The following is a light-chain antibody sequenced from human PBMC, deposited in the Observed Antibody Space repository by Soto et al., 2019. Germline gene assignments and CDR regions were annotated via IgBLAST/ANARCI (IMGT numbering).Light chain of an antibody. Sequence: DIRMTQSPSALPASVGDRVTITCRASQGISNWLAWYQQKPGNAPKLLIYKASSLQSGVPSRFSGSGSGTEFTLTISGLQPDDFATYYCQQYNSYLWTFGQGTKVEIK. CDR1: QGISNW. V-gene: IGKV1-5*03. J-gene: IGKJ1*01. CDR3: QQYNSYLWT. CDR2: KAS.